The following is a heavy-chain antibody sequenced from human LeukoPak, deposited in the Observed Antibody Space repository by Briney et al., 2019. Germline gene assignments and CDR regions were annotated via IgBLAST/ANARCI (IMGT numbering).Heavy chain of an antibody. D-gene: IGHD2-21*01. CDR2: IRYDGSNK. V-gene: IGHV3-30*02. CDR3: AKDGEPVVVIYYFDY. Sequence: GGSLRLSCAASGFTFSSYGMHWVRQAPGKGLEWVAFIRYDGSNKYYADSVKGRFTISRDNSKNTLYLQMNSLRAEDTAVYYCAKDGEPVVVIYYFDYWGQGTLVTVSS. J-gene: IGHJ4*02. CDR1: GFTFSSYG.